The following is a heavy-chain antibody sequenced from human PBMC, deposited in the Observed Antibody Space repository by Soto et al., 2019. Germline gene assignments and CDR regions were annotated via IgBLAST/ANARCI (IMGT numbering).Heavy chain of an antibody. Sequence: EVQLLESGGGLVQPGGSLRLSCAASGFTFSSYAMSWVRQAPGKGLEWVSAISGSGGSTYYADSVKGRFTISRDNSKNTLYLQMYSLRAEDTAVYYCAKVRSWQDGYGSGTGAFDIWGQGTMVTVSS. CDR1: GFTFSSYA. V-gene: IGHV3-23*01. CDR2: ISGSGGST. D-gene: IGHD3-10*01. J-gene: IGHJ3*02. CDR3: AKVRSWQDGYGSGTGAFDI.